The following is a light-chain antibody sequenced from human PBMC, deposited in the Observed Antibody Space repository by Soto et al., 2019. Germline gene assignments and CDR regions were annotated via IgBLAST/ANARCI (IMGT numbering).Light chain of an antibody. J-gene: IGKJ4*01. V-gene: IGKV3-20*01. Sequence: IVLTQSPGTLSLSPGERATLSCRASQSVSSSYLAWYQQKPGQAPRLLIYGASSRATGIPDRFSGSGSGTDFTLTISRLEPEDCALYYCQQYGGSPPLTFGGGTKVEIK. CDR2: GAS. CDR3: QQYGGSPPLT. CDR1: QSVSSSY.